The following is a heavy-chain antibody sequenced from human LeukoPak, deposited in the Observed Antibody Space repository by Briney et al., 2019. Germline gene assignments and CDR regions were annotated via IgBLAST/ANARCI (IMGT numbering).Heavy chain of an antibody. Sequence: GGSLRLSCAASGFTVSSNYMSWVRQAPGKGLEWVSVIYTDGSSYYADSVKGRFTISRDNSRNTLDLQMNSLRAEDTAVYHCARGGLIRGVIPGYYYYGLDVWGQGTTVTVSS. CDR1: GFTVSSNY. D-gene: IGHD3-10*01. CDR3: ARGGLIRGVIPGYYYYGLDV. V-gene: IGHV3-66*01. J-gene: IGHJ6*02. CDR2: IYTDGSS.